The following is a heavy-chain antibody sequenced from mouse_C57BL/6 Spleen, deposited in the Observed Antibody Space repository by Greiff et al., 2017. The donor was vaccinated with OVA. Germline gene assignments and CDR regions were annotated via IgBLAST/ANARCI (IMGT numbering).Heavy chain of an antibody. CDR2: INPNYGTT. Sequence: VELQRAGPELVKPGASVNISCKASGYSFTDYNMNWVKQSHGKSLEWIGVINPNYGTTSYNQKFKGKATLTVDQSSSTAYMQLNSLTSEDSAVHYCARRYGSRHYFDNWGKGTTLTVSS. D-gene: IGHD1-1*01. CDR3: ARRYGSRHYFDN. V-gene: IGHV1-39*01. J-gene: IGHJ2*01. CDR1: GYSFTDYN.